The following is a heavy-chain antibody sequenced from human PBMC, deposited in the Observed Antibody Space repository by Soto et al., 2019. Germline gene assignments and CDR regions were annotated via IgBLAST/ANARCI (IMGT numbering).Heavy chain of an antibody. CDR2: IHYSGTT. J-gene: IGHJ4*02. V-gene: IGHV4-59*01. D-gene: IGHD2-8*01. Sequence: SETLSLTCTVSGTSISSYYWSWIRQPPGKGLEWIANIHYSGTTNYNPSLASRVTLSVDTSKNQFSLKMTSVTAADRAMYFCARYNSYAIDYWGRGTPVTVSS. CDR1: GTSISSYY. CDR3: ARYNSYAIDY.